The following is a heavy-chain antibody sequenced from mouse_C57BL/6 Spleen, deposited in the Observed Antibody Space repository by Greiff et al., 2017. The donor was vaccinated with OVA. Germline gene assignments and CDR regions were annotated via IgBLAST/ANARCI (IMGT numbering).Heavy chain of an antibody. CDR1: GYSFTGYY. CDR2: INPSTGGT. V-gene: IGHV1-42*01. D-gene: IGHD1-1*01. CDR3: ARSITTVSDY. J-gene: IGHJ2*01. Sequence: EVQLQQSGPELVKPGASVKISCKASGYSFTGYYMNWVKQSPEKSLEWIGEINPSTGGTTYNQKFKAKATLPVDKSSSTAYMQLKSLTSEDSAVYYGARSITTVSDYWGQGTTLTVSS.